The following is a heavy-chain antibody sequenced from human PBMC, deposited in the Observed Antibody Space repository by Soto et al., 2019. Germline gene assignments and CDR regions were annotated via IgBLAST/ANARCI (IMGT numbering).Heavy chain of an antibody. V-gene: IGHV3-23*01. J-gene: IGHJ6*02. CDR2: ISGSGVNT. CDR1: GFTFNTYA. D-gene: IGHD7-27*01. Sequence: PGGSLRLSCAASGFTFNTYAMSWVRQAPEKGPEWVSAISGSGVNTYYVDSVKGRFTISRDNSKNTVYLQVNGLRAEDTAIYYCARLNGADPYYYYGFDVWGQGTTVTVSS. CDR3: ARLNGADPYYYYGFDV.